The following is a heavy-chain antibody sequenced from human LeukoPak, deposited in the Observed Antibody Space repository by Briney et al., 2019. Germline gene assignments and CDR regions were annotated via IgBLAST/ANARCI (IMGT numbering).Heavy chain of an antibody. CDR3: ARHYSSSYFYYYYYMDV. Sequence: ASVKVSCKASGYTFTSYAMNWVRQAPGQGLEWMGWINTNTGNPTYAQGFTGRFVFSLDTSVSTAYLQISSLKAEDTAVYYCARHYSSSYFYYYYYMDVWGKGTTVTVSS. CDR2: INTNTGNP. D-gene: IGHD6-6*01. J-gene: IGHJ6*03. CDR1: GYTFTSYA. V-gene: IGHV7-4-1*02.